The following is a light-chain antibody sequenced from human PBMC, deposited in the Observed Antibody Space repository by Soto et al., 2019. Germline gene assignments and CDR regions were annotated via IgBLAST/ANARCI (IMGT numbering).Light chain of an antibody. J-gene: IGLJ1*01. CDR1: SGHSSYI. Sequence: QSVLTQSSSASASLGSSVKLTCTLSSGHSSYIIAWHQQQPGKAPRYLMKLEGSGSYNKGSGVPDRFSGSSSGADRYLTIXXXXXXXXXXYYCETWDSNTRVFGTGTKLTV. CDR3: ETWDSNTRV. V-gene: IGLV4-60*02. CDR2: LEGSGSY.